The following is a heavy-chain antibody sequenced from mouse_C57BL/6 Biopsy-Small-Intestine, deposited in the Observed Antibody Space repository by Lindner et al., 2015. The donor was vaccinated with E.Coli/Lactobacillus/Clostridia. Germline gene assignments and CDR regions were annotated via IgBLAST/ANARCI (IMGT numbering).Heavy chain of an antibody. Sequence: VQLQESGPELAKPGASVKLSCKATGYTFAGYWIEWVKQRPGHGLEWIGEILPGSGHINSNEKFKGKATFTADTSSNTVNMQLSSLTTEDSAIYYCAFYYGSRYFAMDYWGQGTSVTVSS. CDR1: GYTFAGYW. CDR2: ILPGSGHI. CDR3: AFYYGSRYFAMDY. D-gene: IGHD1-1*01. J-gene: IGHJ4*01. V-gene: IGHV1-9*01.